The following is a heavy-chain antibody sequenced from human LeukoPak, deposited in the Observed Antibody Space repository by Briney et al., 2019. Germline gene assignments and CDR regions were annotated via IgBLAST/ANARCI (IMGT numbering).Heavy chain of an antibody. D-gene: IGHD3-22*01. CDR1: GYSISSGYY. J-gene: IGHJ2*01. CDR3: ARLYYDSSRIRYFDL. CDR2: IYHSGST. Sequence: PSETLSLTCAVSGYSISSGYYWGWIRQPPGKGLEWIGSIYHSGSTYYNPSLKSRVTISVDTSKNQFSLKLSSVTAADTAVYYCARLYYDSSRIRYFDLWGRGTLVTVSS. V-gene: IGHV4-38-2*01.